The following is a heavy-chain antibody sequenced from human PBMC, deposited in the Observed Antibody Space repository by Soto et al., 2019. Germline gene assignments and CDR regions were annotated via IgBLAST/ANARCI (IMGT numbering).Heavy chain of an antibody. CDR3: ARSIVVVTSFDY. CDR2: INAGNGNT. D-gene: IGHD3-22*01. J-gene: IGHJ4*02. CDR1: GYTFTSYA. Sequence: QVQLVQSGAEVKKPGASLKVSCKASGYTFTSYAMHWVRQAPGQRLEWMGWINAGNGNTKYSQKFQGRVTITRDTSASKAYMELSSLRSEDTAVYYCARSIVVVTSFDYWGQGTLVTVSS. V-gene: IGHV1-3*01.